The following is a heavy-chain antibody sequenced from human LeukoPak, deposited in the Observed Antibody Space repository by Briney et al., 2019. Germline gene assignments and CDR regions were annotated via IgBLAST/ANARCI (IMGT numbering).Heavy chain of an antibody. CDR3: ARGTGSGSYLLDY. J-gene: IGHJ4*02. V-gene: IGHV3-43*02. CDR2: ISGRGSVT. CDR1: GFTFDDYA. Sequence: GGSLRLSCAGSGFTFDDYAMHWIRQPPGKGLQWVSLISGRGSVTHHADSVKGRSTISRDNSKNSLYLQMSSLRTEDTALYYCARGTGSGSYLLDYWGEGTLVT. D-gene: IGHD6-6*01.